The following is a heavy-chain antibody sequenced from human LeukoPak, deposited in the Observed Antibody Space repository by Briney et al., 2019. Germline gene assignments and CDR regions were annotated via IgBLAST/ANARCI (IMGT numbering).Heavy chain of an antibody. CDR3: ARSEGYYYYYMDV. V-gene: IGHV1-2*02. CDR1: GYTFTGYY. CDR2: INPNSGGT. Sequence: ASVKVSCKASGYTFTGYYMHWVRQAPGHGLGWMGWINPNSGGTNYAQKFQGRVTMTRDTSISTAYMELSRLRSDDTAVYYCARSEGYYYYYMDVWGKGTTVTVSS. J-gene: IGHJ6*03.